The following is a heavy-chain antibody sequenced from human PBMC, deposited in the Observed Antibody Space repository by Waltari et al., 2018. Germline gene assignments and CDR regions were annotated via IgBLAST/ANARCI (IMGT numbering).Heavy chain of an antibody. CDR2: IYPGDSDT. Sequence: EVQLVQSGAEVKKPGESLKISCKGSGYSSTSCWIGWVRHMSETGLEWMGIIYPGDSDTGYSPSFQGQVTISADKSISTAYLQWSSLKASDTAMYYCARLLSERPFDRGIYFQHWGQCTLVTVSS. CDR1: GYSSTSCW. V-gene: IGHV5-51*01. J-gene: IGHJ1*01. D-gene: IGHD2-8*01. CDR3: ARLLSERPFDRGIYFQH.